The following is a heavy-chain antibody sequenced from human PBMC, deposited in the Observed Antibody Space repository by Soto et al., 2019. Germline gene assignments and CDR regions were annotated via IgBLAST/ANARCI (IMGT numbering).Heavy chain of an antibody. Sequence: QVQLVESGGGVVQPGRSLRLSCAASGFTFSSYGMHWVRQAPGKGLEWVAVIWYDGSNKYYADSVKGRFTISRDNSKNPLYLQMNSLRAEDTAVYYCARDRGLIRYYDSSGYYSYGMDVWGQGTTVTVSS. J-gene: IGHJ6*02. CDR1: GFTFSSYG. V-gene: IGHV3-33*01. D-gene: IGHD3-22*01. CDR2: IWYDGSNK. CDR3: ARDRGLIRYYDSSGYYSYGMDV.